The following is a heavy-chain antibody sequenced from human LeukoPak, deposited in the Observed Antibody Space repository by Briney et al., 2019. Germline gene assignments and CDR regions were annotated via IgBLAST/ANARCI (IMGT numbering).Heavy chain of an antibody. CDR3: ARTLPGIAVAGTINYYYYYYMDV. D-gene: IGHD6-19*01. CDR2: IIPIFGTA. CDR1: GGTFSSYA. J-gene: IGHJ6*03. V-gene: IGHV1-69*05. Sequence: ASVKVSCKASGGTFSSYAISWVRQAPGQGLEGMGGIIPIFGTANYAQEFQGRVTITTDESTSTAYMELSSLRSEDTAVYYCARTLPGIAVAGTINYYYYYYMDVWGKGTTVTVSS.